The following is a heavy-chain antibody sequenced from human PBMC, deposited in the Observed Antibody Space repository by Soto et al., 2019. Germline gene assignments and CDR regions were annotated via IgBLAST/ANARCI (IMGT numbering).Heavy chain of an antibody. D-gene: IGHD4-17*01. Sequence: GGSLRLSCAASGFTFSNAWMSWVRQAPGKGLEWVGRIKSKTDGGTTDYAAPVKGRFTISRDDSKNTLYLQMNSLKTEDTAVYYCTTDQSTVTTLLGGSSYYYYYMDVWGKGTTVTVSS. J-gene: IGHJ6*03. CDR1: GFTFSNAW. CDR2: IKSKTDGGTT. CDR3: TTDQSTVTTLLGGSSYYYYYMDV. V-gene: IGHV3-15*01.